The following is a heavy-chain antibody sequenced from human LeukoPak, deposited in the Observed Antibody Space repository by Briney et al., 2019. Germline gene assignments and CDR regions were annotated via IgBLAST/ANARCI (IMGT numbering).Heavy chain of an antibody. J-gene: IGHJ6*03. CDR2: ISYDGSNK. D-gene: IGHD4-11*01. CDR1: GFTFSSYA. Sequence: PGRSLRLSCAASGFTFSSYAMHWVRQAPGKGLEWVAVISYDGSNKYYADSVKGRFTISRDNSKNTLYLQMNSLRAEDTAVYYCARAVTTKYYYYCMDVWGKGTTVTVSS. CDR3: ARAVTTKYYYYCMDV. V-gene: IGHV3-30-3*01.